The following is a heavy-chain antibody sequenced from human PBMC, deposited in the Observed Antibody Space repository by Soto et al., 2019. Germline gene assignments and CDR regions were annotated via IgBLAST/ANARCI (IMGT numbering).Heavy chain of an antibody. CDR2: IKQDGSDT. CDR1: GSTFRNSR. CDR3: ATDLGTTMARH. Sequence: GGSLRLSCAASGSTFRNSRMSWVRQAPGKGLAWVANIKQDGSDTYYVDSVKGRFTISRDNAKNSLYLQMNSLRAEDTAVYYCATDLGTTMARHWGRGTLVTVSS. D-gene: IGHD1-1*01. J-gene: IGHJ4*02. V-gene: IGHV3-7*04.